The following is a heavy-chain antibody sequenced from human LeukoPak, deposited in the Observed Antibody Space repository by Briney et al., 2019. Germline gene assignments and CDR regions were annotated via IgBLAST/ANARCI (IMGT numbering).Heavy chain of an antibody. CDR2: IIPIFGTA. D-gene: IGHD3-22*01. CDR1: GGTFSSYS. J-gene: IGHJ5*02. CDR3: ARDNYYDSSGYYLHWFDP. V-gene: IGHV1-69*13. Sequence: SVKVSCKASGGTFSSYSISWVRQAPGQGLEWMGGIIPIFGTANYAQKFQGRVTITADESTSTAYMELSSLRSEDTAVYYCARDNYYDSSGYYLHWFDPWGQGTLVTVSS.